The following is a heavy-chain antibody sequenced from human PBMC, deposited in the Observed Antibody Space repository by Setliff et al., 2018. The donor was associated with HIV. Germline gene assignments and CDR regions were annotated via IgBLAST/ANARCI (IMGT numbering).Heavy chain of an antibody. D-gene: IGHD3-10*01. V-gene: IGHV3-23*01. Sequence: GGSLRLSCAASGFAFSSQAMSWVRQAPGKGLDWVSVISESGYSADSVKGRFTISRDNSKNMLYLQLTTLRTEDTGFYFCTREIGDGYPRSSNWGQGTPVTVS. CDR3: TREIGDGYPRSSN. CDR1: GFAFSSQA. CDR2: ISESG. J-gene: IGHJ4*02.